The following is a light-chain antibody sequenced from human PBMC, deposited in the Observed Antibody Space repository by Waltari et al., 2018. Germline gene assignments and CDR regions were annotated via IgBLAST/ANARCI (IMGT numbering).Light chain of an antibody. Sequence: DIVMTQSPLSLPVTPGEPASMSCRSSQSLPHSNGNTYLDWYLQKPGQSPQLLIFLGSTRASGVPDRFSGSVSGTDFTLKISRVEAEDVGVYYCMQSLQTPGTFGPGTKVDIK. CDR2: LGS. CDR1: QSLPHSNGNTY. CDR3: MQSLQTPGT. J-gene: IGKJ3*01. V-gene: IGKV2-28*01.